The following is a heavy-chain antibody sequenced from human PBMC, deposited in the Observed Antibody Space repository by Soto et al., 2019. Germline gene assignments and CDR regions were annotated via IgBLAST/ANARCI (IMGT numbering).Heavy chain of an antibody. D-gene: IGHD2-21*01. Sequence: VRLVQSGAEGKKPGSSVIVSCKASGNSFNSSAISWVRQAPGQGLEWMGGIIPFFGKANYAQQFQGRLTITADSSTTTAYMELSSLKSEDTAVYFCARVAYPDKYFDPWGQGTLVIVSS. CDR1: GNSFNSSA. CDR3: ARVAYPDKYFDP. CDR2: IIPFFGKA. V-gene: IGHV1-69*06. J-gene: IGHJ5*02.